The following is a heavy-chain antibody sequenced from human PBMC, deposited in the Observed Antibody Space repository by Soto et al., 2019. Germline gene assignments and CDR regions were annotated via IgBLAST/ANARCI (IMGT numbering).Heavy chain of an antibody. D-gene: IGHD6-19*01. V-gene: IGHV4-4*02. CDR1: GGSISSSNW. J-gene: IGHJ4*02. Sequence: QVQLQESGPGLVKPSGTLSLTCAVSGGSISSSNWWSWVRQPPGKGLEWIGEIYHSGSTNYNPSRRSRVTRSVDKSKNQSSLRLSSVTAADTAVYYCARQSIAVAGTAPDYWGQGTLVTVSS. CDR3: ARQSIAVAGTAPDY. CDR2: IYHSGST.